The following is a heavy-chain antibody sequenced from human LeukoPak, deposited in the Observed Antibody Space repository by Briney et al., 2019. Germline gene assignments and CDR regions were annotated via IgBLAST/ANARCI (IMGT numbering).Heavy chain of an antibody. CDR2: ISSSSSYI. Sequence: GGSLRLSCAASGFTFSSYSMNWVRQAPGKGLEWVSSISSSSSYIYYADSVKGRFTISRDNAKNSLYLQMNSLRAEDTAVYYCARDMITFGGVPYYFDYWGQGTLVIVSS. CDR1: GFTFSSYS. D-gene: IGHD3-16*01. CDR3: ARDMITFGGVPYYFDY. J-gene: IGHJ4*02. V-gene: IGHV3-21*01.